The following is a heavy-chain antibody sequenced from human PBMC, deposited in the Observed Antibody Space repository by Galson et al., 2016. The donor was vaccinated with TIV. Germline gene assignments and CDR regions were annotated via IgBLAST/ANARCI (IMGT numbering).Heavy chain of an antibody. Sequence: SGYTFTGYYMHWVRQAPGQGLEWMGWINPNSGDTNYAQNFQDRVTMTRDTSIRTAYMELSRLKSDDTAVYYCARDLDSTVTAPFDYWGQGTLVTISS. CDR1: GYTFTGYY. CDR3: ARDLDSTVTAPFDY. D-gene: IGHD4-17*01. J-gene: IGHJ4*02. V-gene: IGHV1-2*02. CDR2: INPNSGDT.